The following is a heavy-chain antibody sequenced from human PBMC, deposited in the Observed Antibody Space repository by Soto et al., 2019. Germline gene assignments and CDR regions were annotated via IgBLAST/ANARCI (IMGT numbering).Heavy chain of an antibody. Sequence: WGSLRLSCSASVFTFSSYAMSWVRQAPGKGLEWVSAISGSGGSTYYADSVKGRFTISRDNSKNTLYLQMNSLRAEDTAVYYCAKDLGYGDYAFDYWGQGTLVTVS. V-gene: IGHV3-23*01. CDR2: ISGSGGST. CDR3: AKDLGYGDYAFDY. J-gene: IGHJ4*02. D-gene: IGHD4-17*01. CDR1: VFTFSSYA.